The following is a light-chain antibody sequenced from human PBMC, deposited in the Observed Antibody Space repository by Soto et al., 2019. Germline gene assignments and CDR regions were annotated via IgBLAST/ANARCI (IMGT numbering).Light chain of an antibody. J-gene: IGLJ1*01. CDR2: EVS. Sequence: QSALTQPASVSGSPGQSITISCTGTSSDVGGYNYVSWYQQHPGKAPKLMIYEVSNRPSGVSNRFSASKSGNTASLTISGLQAKDEADYYFSAYTSSSTYVFGTGTKLTVL. CDR1: SSDVGGYNY. CDR3: SAYTSSSTYV. V-gene: IGLV2-14*01.